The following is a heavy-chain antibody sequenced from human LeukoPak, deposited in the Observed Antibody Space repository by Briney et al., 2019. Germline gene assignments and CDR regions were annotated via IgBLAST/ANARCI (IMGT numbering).Heavy chain of an antibody. CDR1: GFSFDDYA. CDR2: ISGDGGST. D-gene: IGHD3-22*01. V-gene: IGHV3-43*02. CDR3: AKDGAYSSGYYSGFDY. J-gene: IGHJ4*02. Sequence: GGSLRLSCAASGFSFDDYAMHWVRQAPGKGLEWVSLISGDGGSTYYADSVKGRFTISRDNSRNSLYLQMNSPRTEDTALYYCAKDGAYSSGYYSGFDYWGQGTRVTVSS.